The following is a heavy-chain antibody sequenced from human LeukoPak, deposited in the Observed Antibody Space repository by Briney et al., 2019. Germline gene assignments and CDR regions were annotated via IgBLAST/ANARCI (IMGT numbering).Heavy chain of an antibody. D-gene: IGHD2-2*01. V-gene: IGHV1-2*02. CDR3: ARDTIVVVPAAGRTINWFDP. CDR2: INPNGGGT. J-gene: IGHJ5*02. CDR1: GYTFTGYY. Sequence: ASVKVSCKASGYTFTGYYMHWVRQAPGQGLEWMGWINPNGGGTNYAQKFQGRVTMTRDTSISTAYMELSRLRSDDTAVYYCARDTIVVVPAAGRTINWFDPWGQGTLVTVSS.